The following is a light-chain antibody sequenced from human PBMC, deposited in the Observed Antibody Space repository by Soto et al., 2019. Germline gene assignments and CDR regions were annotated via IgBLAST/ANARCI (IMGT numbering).Light chain of an antibody. J-gene: IGKJ5*01. V-gene: IGKV1-5*03. CDR2: KAS. CDR1: ESISRW. CDR3: QQHNSFSIT. Sequence: QRTQSPSPLTPSVLNRVTRVGRASESISRWLAWYQQKPGKAPKLLIYKASSLESGVPSRFSGSGSGTEFTLTINSLQADDFATYYCQQHNSFSITFGQRTRLEIK.